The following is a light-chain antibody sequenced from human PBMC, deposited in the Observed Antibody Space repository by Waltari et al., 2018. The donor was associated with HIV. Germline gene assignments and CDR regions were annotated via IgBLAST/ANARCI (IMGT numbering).Light chain of an antibody. V-gene: IGKV1-39*01. J-gene: IGKJ1*01. Sequence: DIQMTQSPSSLSASVGDRVTITCRASQTINTFLNWYQQQPGKAPKVLIYDSTSLERGVPGRFRGSGSGTDFTLDIIGLEAEDFATYFCQQSYITPWTFGQGTKIEI. CDR2: DST. CDR1: QTINTF. CDR3: QQSYITPWT.